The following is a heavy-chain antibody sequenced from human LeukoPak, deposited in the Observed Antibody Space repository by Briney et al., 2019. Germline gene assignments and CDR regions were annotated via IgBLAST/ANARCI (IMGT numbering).Heavy chain of an antibody. V-gene: IGHV3-30*03. Sequence: GRSLRLSCAASGFTFSSYGMHWVRQAPGKGLEWVAVISYDGSNKYYADSVKGRFTISRDNAKNTLYLQMNSLRAEDTAMYYCARAVYYSNYLGYWGQGTLVTVSS. CDR2: ISYDGSNK. CDR3: ARAVYYSNYLGY. J-gene: IGHJ4*01. D-gene: IGHD3-10*01. CDR1: GFTFSSYG.